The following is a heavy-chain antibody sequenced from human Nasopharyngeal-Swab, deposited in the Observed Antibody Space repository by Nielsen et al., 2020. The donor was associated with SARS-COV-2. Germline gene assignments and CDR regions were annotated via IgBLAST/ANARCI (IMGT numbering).Heavy chain of an antibody. Sequence: SLTVSCKASGFSITYRFLHWMRQAPGQALEWMGWITPFNGNAEYAQKFQGRVSITRDGSRTTASLELSSLRPDDTAMYFCASGQCINGVCNPTDGLDVWGQGTSVTVSS. D-gene: IGHD2-8*01. CDR1: GFSITYRF. J-gene: IGHJ6*02. CDR3: ASGQCINGVCNPTDGLDV. V-gene: IGHV1-45*02. CDR2: ITPFNGNA.